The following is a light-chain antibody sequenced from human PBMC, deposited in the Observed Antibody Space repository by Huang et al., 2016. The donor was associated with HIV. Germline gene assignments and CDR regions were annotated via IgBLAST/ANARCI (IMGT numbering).Light chain of an antibody. CDR2: DAV. V-gene: IGKV3D-20*01. CDR3: QQYGTSIT. J-gene: IGKJ5*01. Sequence: EIVLTQSPATLSVSPGERATLSCGASQSVSSNYLAWYQQKPGLAPRLLIYDAVSRATGIPDMFSGSGSATDFTLTISRVEPEDFAVYYCQQYGTSITFGQGTRLDIK. CDR1: QSVSSNY.